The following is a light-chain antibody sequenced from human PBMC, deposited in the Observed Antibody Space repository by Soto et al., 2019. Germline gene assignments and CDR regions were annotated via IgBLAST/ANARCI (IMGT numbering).Light chain of an antibody. Sequence: DIQMTQFPSSLSASVGDRVTITCRASQGIGNDLGWYQHKPGKAPKRLIFSASTLDSGVPSRFIGGGFGTEFTLTISSLQPEDFATYYCLHHYNYPLTLGGGTKVEIK. CDR3: LHHYNYPLT. V-gene: IGKV1-17*01. J-gene: IGKJ4*01. CDR1: QGIGND. CDR2: SAS.